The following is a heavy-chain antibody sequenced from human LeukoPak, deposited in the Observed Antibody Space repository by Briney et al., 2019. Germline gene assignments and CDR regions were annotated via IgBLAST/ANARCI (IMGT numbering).Heavy chain of an antibody. CDR1: GFTFSSYA. CDR2: ISGSGGSS. CDR3: AKDGYCSGGSCYVSWFLVY. Sequence: HPGGSLRLSCAASGFTFSSYAMSWVRQAPGKGLEWVSAISGSGGSSYYADSVKGRFTISRDNSKNTLYLQMNSLRAEDTAVYYCAKDGYCSGGSCYVSWFLVYWGQGTLVTVSS. J-gene: IGHJ4*02. V-gene: IGHV3-23*01. D-gene: IGHD2-15*01.